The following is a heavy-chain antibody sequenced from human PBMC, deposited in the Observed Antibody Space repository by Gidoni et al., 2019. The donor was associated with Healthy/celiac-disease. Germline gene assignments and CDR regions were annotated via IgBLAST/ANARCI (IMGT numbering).Heavy chain of an antibody. Sequence: QVQLVESGGGVVQPGRSLGLSCAASGFTFSSYGMHWVRPAPGKGLEWVAVISYDGSNKYYADSVKGRFTISRDNSKNTLYLQMNSLRAEDTAVYYCAKDSTWGQGTLVTVSS. V-gene: IGHV3-30*18. J-gene: IGHJ5*02. CDR1: GFTFSSYG. CDR2: ISYDGSNK. CDR3: AKDST.